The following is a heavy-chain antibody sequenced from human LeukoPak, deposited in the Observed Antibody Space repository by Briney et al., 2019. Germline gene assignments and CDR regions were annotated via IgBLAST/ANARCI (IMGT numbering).Heavy chain of an antibody. V-gene: IGHV3-23*01. CDR1: GFPFSSYA. J-gene: IGHJ5*02. CDR3: AKDFKRELHVFDP. D-gene: IGHD1-7*01. CDR2: SGSGDDT. Sequence: GGSLRLSCVVSGFPFSSYAMSWVRQAPGKGLEWVSGSGSGDDTYYADSVKGRFTISRDNSKNTLYLQMNSLRAEDTAVYYCAKDFKRELHVFDPWGQGTLVTVSS.